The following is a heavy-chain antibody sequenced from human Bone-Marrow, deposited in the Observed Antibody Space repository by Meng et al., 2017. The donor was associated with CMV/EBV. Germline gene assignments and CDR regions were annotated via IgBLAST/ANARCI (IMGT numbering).Heavy chain of an antibody. D-gene: IGHD1-26*01. V-gene: IGHV3-72*01. CDR1: RFTFSDHY. Sequence: GGSLRLSCVGSRFTFSDHYIDWVRQAPGKGLEWVGRIGNRASGDTTYYASSVIGRFTISRDDSKSSSYLQMSSLKTEDTAVYYCTRGLSGIDIYAFDIWGQGTMVTV. J-gene: IGHJ3*02. CDR2: IGNRASGDTT. CDR3: TRGLSGIDIYAFDI.